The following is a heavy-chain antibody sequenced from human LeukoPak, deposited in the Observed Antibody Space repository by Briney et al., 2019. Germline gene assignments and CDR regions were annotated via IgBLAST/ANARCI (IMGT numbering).Heavy chain of an antibody. J-gene: IGHJ4*02. D-gene: IGHD3-10*01. CDR2: ISAYNGNT. Sequence: ASVKVSCKASGYAFTSYGISWVRQAPGQGLEWMGWISAYNGNTNYAQKLQGRVTMTTDTSTSTAYMELRSLRSDDTAVYYCARGYTMVRGVITPPLGYWGQGTLVTVSS. V-gene: IGHV1-18*01. CDR1: GYAFTSYG. CDR3: ARGYTMVRGVITPPLGY.